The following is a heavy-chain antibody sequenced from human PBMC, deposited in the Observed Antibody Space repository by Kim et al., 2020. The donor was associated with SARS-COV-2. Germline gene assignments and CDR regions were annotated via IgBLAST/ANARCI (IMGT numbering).Heavy chain of an antibody. J-gene: IGHJ5*02. V-gene: IGHV3-11*01. CDR2: IGSSGSTK. CDR1: GFVFSDYY. Sequence: GGSLRLSCAASGFVFSDYYMDWIRQTPGKGLEWISYIGSSGSTKYYADSVKGRFTISRDNAQNSLYLQLNSLRVDDSAIYYCVRESRQGNWVDPWGQGTL. CDR3: VRESRQGNWVDP.